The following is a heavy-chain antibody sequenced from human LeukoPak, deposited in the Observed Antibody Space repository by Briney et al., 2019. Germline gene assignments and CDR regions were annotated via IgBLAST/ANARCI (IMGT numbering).Heavy chain of an antibody. J-gene: IGHJ4*02. CDR1: GGSFSGYY. CDR2: INHSGST. CDR3: ARRRYGGNSGFLTG. V-gene: IGHV4-34*01. D-gene: IGHD4-23*01. Sequence: SETLSLTCAVYGGSFSGYYWSWIRQPPGKGLEWIGEINHSGSTNYNPSLKSRVTISVDTSKNQFSLKLSSVTAADTAVYYCARRRYGGNSGFLTGWGQGTLVTVSS.